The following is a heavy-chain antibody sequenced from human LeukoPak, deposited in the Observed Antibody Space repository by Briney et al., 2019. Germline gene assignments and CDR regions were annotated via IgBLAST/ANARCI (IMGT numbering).Heavy chain of an antibody. CDR1: GGTFSSYA. D-gene: IGHD1-26*01. J-gene: IGHJ3*02. Sequence: SVKVSCKASGGTFSSYAISWVRQAPGQELEWMGRIIPILGIANYAQKFQGRVTITADKSTSTAYMELSSLRSEDTAVYYCARAGLDSGSYPDAFNIWGQGTMVTVSS. CDR3: ARAGLDSGSYPDAFNI. CDR2: IIPILGIA. V-gene: IGHV1-69*04.